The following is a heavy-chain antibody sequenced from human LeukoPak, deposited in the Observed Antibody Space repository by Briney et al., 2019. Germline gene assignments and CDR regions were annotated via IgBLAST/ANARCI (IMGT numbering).Heavy chain of an antibody. J-gene: IGHJ4*02. D-gene: IGHD2-2*01. CDR1: GDSISSSSFY. CDR3: ARGPPRASSNTYFDY. V-gene: IGHV4-39*07. CDR2: IYYSGST. Sequence: SETLSLTCTVSGDSISSSSFYWGWIRQPPGKGLEWIATIYYSGSTYYNSSLKSRVTISVDTSKNQFSLKLSPVTAADTAVYYCARGPPRASSNTYFDYWGQGTLVTVSS.